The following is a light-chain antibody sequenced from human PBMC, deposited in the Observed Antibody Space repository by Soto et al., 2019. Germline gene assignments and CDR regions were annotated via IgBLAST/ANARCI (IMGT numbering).Light chain of an antibody. CDR2: GAS. CDR3: QQYNNLPPDT. V-gene: IGKV3-15*01. J-gene: IGKJ2*01. Sequence: EIILTQSPASLSVSPGERATLSCRASQSVNSNLAWYQQKPGQAPRLLIYGASTRATGIPGRFRGSGSGTEFTLTITSLQSEDFAVYFCQQYNNLPPDTFGQGTKLEIK. CDR1: QSVNSN.